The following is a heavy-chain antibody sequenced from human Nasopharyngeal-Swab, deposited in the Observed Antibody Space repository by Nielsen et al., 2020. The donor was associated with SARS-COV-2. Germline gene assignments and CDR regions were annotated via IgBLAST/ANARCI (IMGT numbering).Heavy chain of an antibody. V-gene: IGHV3-30-3*01. J-gene: IGHJ4*02. CDR3: AREGSDCGGDCYLSYFDY. CDR1: GFTFSSYA. Sequence: LSLTCAASGFTFSSYAMHWVRQAPGKGLEWVAVISYDGSNKYYADSVKGRFTISRDNSKNTLYLQMNSLRAEDTAVYYCAREGSDCGGDCYLSYFDYWGQGTLVTVSS. D-gene: IGHD2-21*01. CDR2: ISYDGSNK.